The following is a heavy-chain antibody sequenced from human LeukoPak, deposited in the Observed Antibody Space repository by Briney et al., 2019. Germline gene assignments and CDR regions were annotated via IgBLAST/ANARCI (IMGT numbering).Heavy chain of an antibody. D-gene: IGHD6-19*01. J-gene: IGHJ6*03. CDR3: ARDRVAVAGSYMDV. CDR1: GYTFTGYY. V-gene: IGHV1-2*02. CDR2: INPNSGGT. Sequence: ASVKVSCXASGYTFTGYYMHWVRQAPGQGLEWMGWINPNSGGTNYAQKFQGRVTMTRDTSISTAYMELSRLRSDDTAVYYCARDRVAVAGSYMDVWGKGTTVTVSS.